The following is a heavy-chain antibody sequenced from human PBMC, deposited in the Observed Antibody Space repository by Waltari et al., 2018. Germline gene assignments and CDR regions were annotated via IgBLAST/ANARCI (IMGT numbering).Heavy chain of an antibody. CDR1: SGSISYGAYF. V-gene: IGHV4-30-4*01. Sequence: VQLQESGPGLVKPSETLSPTCPVSSGSISYGAYFWSWIRQPPGKGLQWIGYIYHSGSTFYSPSLQSRASLSLDPSNNQFSLRLSSVSVADTAVYFCARGSDYYYQMDVWGTGTTVAVSS. CDR3: ARGSDYYYQMDV. J-gene: IGHJ6*03. CDR2: IYHSGST.